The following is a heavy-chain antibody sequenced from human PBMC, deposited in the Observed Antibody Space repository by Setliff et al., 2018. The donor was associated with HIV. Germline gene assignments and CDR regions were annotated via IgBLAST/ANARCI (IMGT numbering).Heavy chain of an antibody. CDR1: GGTFSSSA. V-gene: IGHV1-69*05. D-gene: IGHD6-13*01. J-gene: IGHJ4*02. Sequence: SVKVSCKASGGTFSSSAISWVRQAPGRGLEWVGGIIPIIRTANYVQKFQGRATITTDESATTAYMELSRLRSDDTAVYYCARGLPVAAAGPIDYWGQGTLVTVSS. CDR2: IIPIIRTA. CDR3: ARGLPVAAAGPIDY.